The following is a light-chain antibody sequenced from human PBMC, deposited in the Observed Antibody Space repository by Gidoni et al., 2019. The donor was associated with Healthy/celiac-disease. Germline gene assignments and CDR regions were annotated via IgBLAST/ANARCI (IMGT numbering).Light chain of an antibody. V-gene: IGLV2-23*02. Sequence: QSALTQPASVSGSPGQSITIYCTGTSSDVGSYNLVSWYQQHPGKAPQLMIYEVSKRPSGVSNRFSGSKSGNTASLTISGLQAEDEADYYCCSYAGSSLFGGGTKLTVL. CDR3: CSYAGSSL. CDR2: EVS. J-gene: IGLJ2*01. CDR1: SSDVGSYNL.